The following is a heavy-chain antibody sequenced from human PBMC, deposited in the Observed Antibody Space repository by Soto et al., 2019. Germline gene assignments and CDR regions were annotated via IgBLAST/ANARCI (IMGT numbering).Heavy chain of an antibody. CDR1: GFTFSSYG. D-gene: IGHD6-19*01. Sequence: GSLRLSCAASGFTFSSYGMHWVRQAPGKGLEWVAVISYDGSNKYYADSVKGRFTISRDNSKNTLYLQMNSLRAEDTAVYYCAKGLQGGSGWCGYFQHWGQGTLVTVSS. V-gene: IGHV3-30*18. CDR2: ISYDGSNK. J-gene: IGHJ1*01. CDR3: AKGLQGGSGWCGYFQH.